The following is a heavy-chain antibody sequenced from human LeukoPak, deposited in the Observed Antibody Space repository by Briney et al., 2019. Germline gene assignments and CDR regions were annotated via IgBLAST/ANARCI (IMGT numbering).Heavy chain of an antibody. Sequence: SETLSLTCTVSGGSISSYYWSWIRQPPGKGLEWIGYIYYSGSTNYNPSLKSRVTISVDTSKNQFSLKLSSVTAADTAVYYYARNRYCSGGSCPFDYWGQGTLVTVSS. CDR3: ARNRYCSGGSCPFDY. V-gene: IGHV4-59*08. D-gene: IGHD2-15*01. J-gene: IGHJ4*02. CDR2: IYYSGST. CDR1: GGSISSYY.